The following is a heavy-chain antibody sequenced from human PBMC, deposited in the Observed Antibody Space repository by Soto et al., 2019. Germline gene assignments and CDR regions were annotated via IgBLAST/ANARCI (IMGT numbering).Heavy chain of an antibody. CDR3: ARVGHSSSSEGANWFDP. D-gene: IGHD6-6*01. J-gene: IGHJ5*02. Sequence: SETLSLTCTVSGGSISSGGYYWSWIRQHPGKGLEWIGYIYYSGSTYFNPSLKSRLTISVDTSKNQFSLQLSSVTAADTAVYYCARVGHSSSSEGANWFDPWGQGTLVTVSS. CDR2: IYYSGST. V-gene: IGHV4-31*03. CDR1: GGSISSGGYY.